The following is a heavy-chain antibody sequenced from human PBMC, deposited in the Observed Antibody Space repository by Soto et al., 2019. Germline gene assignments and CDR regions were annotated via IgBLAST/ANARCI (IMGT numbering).Heavy chain of an antibody. CDR1: GFTFSSYA. CDR2: ISGSGGST. V-gene: IGHV3-23*01. Sequence: GGSLRLSCAASGFTFSSYAMSWVRQAPGKGLEWVSAISGSGGSTYYADSVKGRFTISRDNSKNTLYLQMNSLRAEDTAVYYCAKDVHRKTEAVVVITTRAFDYWGQGTLVTVSS. CDR3: AKDVHRKTEAVVVITTRAFDY. D-gene: IGHD3-22*01. J-gene: IGHJ4*02.